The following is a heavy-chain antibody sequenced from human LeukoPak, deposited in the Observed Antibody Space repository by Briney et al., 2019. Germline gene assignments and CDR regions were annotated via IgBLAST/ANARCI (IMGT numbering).Heavy chain of an antibody. CDR1: GGSISSSSYY. V-gene: IGHV4-39*07. J-gene: IGHJ4*02. Sequence: SETLSLTCTVSGGSISSSSYYWGWIRQPPGKGLEWIGSIYYSGSTYYNPSLKSRVTISVDTSKNQFSLRLSSVNAADTAVYYCARSSRSWSTFDNWGQGTLVTVSS. D-gene: IGHD2-2*01. CDR3: ARSSRSWSTFDN. CDR2: IYYSGST.